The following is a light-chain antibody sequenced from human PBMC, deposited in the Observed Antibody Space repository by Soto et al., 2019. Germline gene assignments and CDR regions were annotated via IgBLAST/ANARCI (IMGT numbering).Light chain of an antibody. CDR2: GAS. CDR3: QQYDNWPPL. J-gene: IGKJ3*01. V-gene: IGKV3-15*01. Sequence: EIVMTQSPATLSVSPGERATLSCRASQSVSSNLAWYQQKPGQAPRLLIYGASTRATGIPARFSGSGSGTEFTLTISSRQSKDFAVYYCQQYDNWPPLFGPGTKVDIK. CDR1: QSVSSN.